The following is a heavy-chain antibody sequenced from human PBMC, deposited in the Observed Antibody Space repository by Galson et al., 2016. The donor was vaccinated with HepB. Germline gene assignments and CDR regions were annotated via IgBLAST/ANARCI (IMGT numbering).Heavy chain of an antibody. CDR3: ARLYCGGGGCYPLPYYFAV. Sequence: SLRLSCAVSAFPFSSHAMGWVRQAPGEGLEWVSVVRTTDVRSGFKTSYADSVRGRFTVSRDDPGNTRFLQMNSLRVTDTAVYYCARLYCGGGGCYPLPYYFAVWGHGIPVTVS. CDR2: VRTTDVRSGFKT. V-gene: IGHV3-23*01. CDR1: AFPFSSHA. J-gene: IGHJ6*02. D-gene: IGHD2-15*01.